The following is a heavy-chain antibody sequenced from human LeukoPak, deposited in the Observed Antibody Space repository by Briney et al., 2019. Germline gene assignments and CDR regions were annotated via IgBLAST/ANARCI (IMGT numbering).Heavy chain of an antibody. CDR3: ARGSADVDYSNYFYWFDP. CDR1: GYTFTSYD. J-gene: IGHJ5*02. Sequence: ASVKVSCKASGYTFTSYDINWVRQATGQGLEWMGWMNPNSGNTGYAQKFQGRVTITRNTSISTAYMELSSLRSEDTAVYYCARGSADVDYSNYFYWFDPWGQGTLVTVSS. D-gene: IGHD4-11*01. CDR2: MNPNSGNT. V-gene: IGHV1-8*03.